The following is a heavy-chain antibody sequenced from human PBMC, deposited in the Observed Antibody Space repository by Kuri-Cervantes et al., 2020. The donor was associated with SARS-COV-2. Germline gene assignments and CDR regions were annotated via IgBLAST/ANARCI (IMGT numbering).Heavy chain of an antibody. CDR2: IYGSGERT. D-gene: IGHD1-1*01. CDR3: AKDGYNWGDYFDY. Sequence: GESLKISCTASGFDFKIYAMSWVRQAPGKGLEWVSSIYGSGERTYYADSVKGRFTVSRDNLRNTLYLEMNSLRAEDTALYFCAKDGYNWGDYFDYWGRGTLVTVSS. V-gene: IGHV3-23*01. CDR1: GFDFKIYA. J-gene: IGHJ4*02.